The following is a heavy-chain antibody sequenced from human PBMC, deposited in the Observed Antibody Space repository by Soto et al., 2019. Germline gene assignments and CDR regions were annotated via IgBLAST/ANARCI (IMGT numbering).Heavy chain of an antibody. J-gene: IGHJ4*02. D-gene: IGHD2-2*01. Sequence: QLLESGGGLVQPGGSLRLSCAASGFTFSSYAMNWVRQAPGKGLEWVSTIDYTGGYSYYADSVKGRFTISRDNSQKTLDLQMNSLRAEDTAIYYCAKVPHRPYCSSVSCPFDYWGQGTLVTVSS. CDR1: GFTFSSYA. CDR2: IDYTGGYS. V-gene: IGHV3-23*01. CDR3: AKVPHRPYCSSVSCPFDY.